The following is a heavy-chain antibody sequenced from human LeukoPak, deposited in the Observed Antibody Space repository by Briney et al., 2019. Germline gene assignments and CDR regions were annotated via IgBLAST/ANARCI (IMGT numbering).Heavy chain of an antibody. Sequence: GGSLRLSCAASGFTSSTFGMHWVRQAPGKGLEWVAVIWYDGNNEYYADSVKGRFAISRDNSNNTLFLQMYSLRAEDTAVYYCAKDSSSSLDHWGRGTLVTVSS. V-gene: IGHV3-33*06. CDR3: AKDSSSSLDH. D-gene: IGHD6-6*01. CDR1: GFTSSTFG. CDR2: IWYDGNNE. J-gene: IGHJ4*02.